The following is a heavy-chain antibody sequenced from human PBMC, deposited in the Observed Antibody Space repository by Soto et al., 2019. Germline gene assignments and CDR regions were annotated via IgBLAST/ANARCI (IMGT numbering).Heavy chain of an antibody. CDR1: GYTFTSYG. D-gene: IGHD3-9*01. J-gene: IGHJ6*02. V-gene: IGHV1-18*01. CDR2: IHTYNGNT. CDR3: AREWVDYDILTGYYSDYYYYGMDV. Sequence: QVQLVQSGGEVKKPGASVKVSCKASGYTFTSYGISWVRQAPGQGLEWVGWIHTYNGNTNFAQNLQGRVTLTTDTSTNTAYMELRSLRSDDTAVYYCAREWVDYDILTGYYSDYYYYGMDVWGQGTTVTVSS.